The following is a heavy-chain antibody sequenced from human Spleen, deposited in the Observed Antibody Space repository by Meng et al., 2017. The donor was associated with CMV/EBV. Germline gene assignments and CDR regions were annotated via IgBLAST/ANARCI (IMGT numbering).Heavy chain of an antibody. Sequence: FTFSSSAMRWVRQAPGMGLEWVSGMSASGGSTYYAGSVKGRFTMSRDKSKNTLYLEMNSLRAEDTAVYFCARDRDSSTWFSWYFDLWGRGTLVTVSS. CDR2: MSASGGST. D-gene: IGHD6-13*01. CDR3: ARDRDSSTWFSWYFDL. CDR1: FTFSSSA. J-gene: IGHJ2*01. V-gene: IGHV3-23*01.